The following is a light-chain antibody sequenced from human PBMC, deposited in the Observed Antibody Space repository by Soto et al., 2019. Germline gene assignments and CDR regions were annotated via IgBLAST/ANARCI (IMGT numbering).Light chain of an antibody. J-gene: IGLJ1*01. CDR3: CSYAGSDWV. Sequence: QSALTQPRSVSGSPGQSVTISCTGTSSDVGGYNYVSWYQQHPGKAPKLMIYDVSKRPSGVPDRFSGSKSGNTASLTISGLQAEDEADYYCCSYAGSDWVFGTGTKLTVL. CDR2: DVS. V-gene: IGLV2-11*01. CDR1: SSDVGGYNY.